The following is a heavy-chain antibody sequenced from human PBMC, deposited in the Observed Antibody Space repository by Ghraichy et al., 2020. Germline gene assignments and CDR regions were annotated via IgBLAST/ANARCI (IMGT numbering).Heavy chain of an antibody. CDR1: GFTFSSYA. CDR3: LKGAYYWDYYYMDV. CDR2: INSYGAST. V-gene: IGHV3-64D*06. Sequence: GGSLRLSCSASGFTFSSYAMHWVRQAPGKGLEYVAAINSYGASTSYADSVKGRFTISRDNSKNTLYLQMSSLRADDTAVYYCLKGAYYWDYYYMDVWGKGTTVTVSS. D-gene: IGHD3-10*01. J-gene: IGHJ6*03.